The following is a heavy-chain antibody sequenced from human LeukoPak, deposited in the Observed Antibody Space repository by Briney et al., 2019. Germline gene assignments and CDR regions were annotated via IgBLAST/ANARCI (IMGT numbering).Heavy chain of an antibody. V-gene: IGHV3-9*01. Sequence: GGSLRLSCAASGFTFDDYAVPWVRQAPGKGLEWVSGISWNSGSIGYADSVKGRFTISRDNAKNSLYLQMNSLRAEDTALYYCAKDPKEYSSSPLLGWFDPWGQGTLVTVSS. CDR2: ISWNSGSI. J-gene: IGHJ5*02. D-gene: IGHD6-6*01. CDR1: GFTFDDYA. CDR3: AKDPKEYSSSPLLGWFDP.